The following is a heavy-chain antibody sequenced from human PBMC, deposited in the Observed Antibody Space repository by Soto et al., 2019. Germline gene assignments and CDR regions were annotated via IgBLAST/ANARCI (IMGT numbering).Heavy chain of an antibody. D-gene: IGHD5-18*01. CDR3: ARGGEDTAMQSRRAAAVDDY. J-gene: IGHJ4*02. Sequence: QVQLQQWGAGLLKPSETLSLTCAVYGGSFSGYYWSWIRQPPGKGLEWIGEINHSGSTNYNPSLKSRVTISVDTSKNQFSLKLSSVTAADTAVYYCARGGEDTAMQSRRAAAVDDYWGQGTLVTVSS. CDR2: INHSGST. V-gene: IGHV4-34*01. CDR1: GGSFSGYY.